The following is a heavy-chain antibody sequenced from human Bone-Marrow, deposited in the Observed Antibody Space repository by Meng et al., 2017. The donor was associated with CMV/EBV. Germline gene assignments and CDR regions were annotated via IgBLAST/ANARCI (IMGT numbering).Heavy chain of an antibody. V-gene: IGHV1-2*02. CDR2: INPNSGGT. Sequence: ASVKVSCKASGYTFTGYYMHWVRQAPGQGLEWMGWINPNSGGTNYAQKFQGRVTMTRDTSISTAYMELSRLRSDDTAVYYCARDRTIFGVVTHYYGMAVWGQGTTVTVSS. CDR3: ARDRTIFGVVTHYYGMAV. J-gene: IGHJ6*02. D-gene: IGHD3-3*01. CDR1: GYTFTGYY.